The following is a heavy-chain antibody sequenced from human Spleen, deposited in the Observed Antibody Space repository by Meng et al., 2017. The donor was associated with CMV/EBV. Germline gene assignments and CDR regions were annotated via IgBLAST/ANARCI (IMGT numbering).Heavy chain of an antibody. CDR2: ISSSSAYI. V-gene: IGHV3-21*01. J-gene: IGHJ4*02. CDR3: ARDLAPQSDYYDSSGYYYLPKGFDY. D-gene: IGHD3-22*01. Sequence: WVRQDPRKGVDWLSSISSSSAYIYHAGSMKGRFTISRNNAKNSLYLQMNSLRAEDTAVYYCARDLAPQSDYYDSSGYYYLPKGFDYWGQGTLVTVSS.